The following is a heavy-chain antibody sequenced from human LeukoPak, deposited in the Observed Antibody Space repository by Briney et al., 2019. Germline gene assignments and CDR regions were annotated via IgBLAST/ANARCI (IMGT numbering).Heavy chain of an antibody. Sequence: SVKVSCKASGGTFSSYAISWVRQAPGQGLEWMGGIIPIFGTANYAQKFRGRVTITADESTSTAYMELSSLRSEDTAVYYCASEEMATNRFDYWDQGTLVTVSS. CDR2: IIPIFGTA. CDR3: ASEEMATNRFDY. D-gene: IGHD5-24*01. CDR1: GGTFSSYA. J-gene: IGHJ4*02. V-gene: IGHV1-69*01.